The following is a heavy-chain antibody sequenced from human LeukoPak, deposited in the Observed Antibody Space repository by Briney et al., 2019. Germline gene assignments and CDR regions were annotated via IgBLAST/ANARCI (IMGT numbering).Heavy chain of an antibody. V-gene: IGHV3-7*01. CDR2: IKQDGSEK. Sequence: QSGGSLRLSCAASGFTFSNAWMSWVRQAPGKGLEWVANIKQDGSEKYYVDSVKGRFTISRDNAKNSLYLQMNSLRAEDTAVYYCARGPHYYDSSGYHDYWGQGTLVTVSS. J-gene: IGHJ4*02. D-gene: IGHD3-22*01. CDR3: ARGPHYYDSSGYHDY. CDR1: GFTFSNAW.